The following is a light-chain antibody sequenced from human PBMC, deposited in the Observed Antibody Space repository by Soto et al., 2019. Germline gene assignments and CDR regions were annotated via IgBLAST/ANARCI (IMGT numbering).Light chain of an antibody. V-gene: IGKV3-15*01. CDR3: XXXXXXXLT. Sequence: EIVLTQSPATLSLSPGERATLSCRASQSVSRHLAWYQQKPGQAPRLLIYGASIRATGVPATFSGSGSGTEFTLSISSLQSEHLGVXXXXXXXXXXLTFXGGTKVDIK. CDR1: QSVSRH. CDR2: GAS. J-gene: IGKJ4*01.